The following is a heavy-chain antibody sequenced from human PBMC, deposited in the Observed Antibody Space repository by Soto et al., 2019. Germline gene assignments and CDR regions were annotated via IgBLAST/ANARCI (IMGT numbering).Heavy chain of an antibody. CDR2: ISSSSSYI. Sequence: EVQLVESGGGLVKPGGSLRLSCAASGFTFSSYSMNWVRQAPGKGLEWVSSISSSSSYIYYADSVKGRFTISRDNAKNSLSLQMNSLKDENTAVYYCARAPSIAARRDEFDYWCQGTLVAVSS. J-gene: IGHJ4*02. CDR1: GFTFSSYS. D-gene: IGHD6-6*01. CDR3: ARAPSIAARRDEFDY. V-gene: IGHV3-21*01.